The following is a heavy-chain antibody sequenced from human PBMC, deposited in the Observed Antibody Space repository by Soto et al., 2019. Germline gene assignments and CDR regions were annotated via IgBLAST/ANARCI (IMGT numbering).Heavy chain of an antibody. Sequence: SVKVSCKASGGTFSSYAISWVRQAPGQGLEWMGGIIPIFGTANYAQKFQGRVTITADESTSTAYMELSSLRSEDTAVYYCAGDHCSGGSYYSGLDCWGRGTRGTVCS. CDR1: GGTFSSYA. D-gene: IGHD2-15*01. CDR3: AGDHCSGGSYYSGLDC. CDR2: IIPIFGTA. V-gene: IGHV1-69*13. J-gene: IGHJ4*02.